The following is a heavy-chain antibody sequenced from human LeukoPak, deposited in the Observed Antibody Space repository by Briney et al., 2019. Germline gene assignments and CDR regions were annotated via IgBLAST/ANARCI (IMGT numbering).Heavy chain of an antibody. CDR1: GGSISGGGYY. J-gene: IGHJ4*02. V-gene: IGHV4-31*03. D-gene: IGHD1-14*01. CDR3: ARAIGSLAGFDY. CDR2: IYYSGST. Sequence: SETLSLTCTVSGGSISGGGYYWSWIRQHPGKGLEWIGYIYYSGSTYYNPSLKSRVTISVDTSKNQFSLKLSSVTAADTAVYYCARAIGSLAGFDYWGQGTLVTVSS.